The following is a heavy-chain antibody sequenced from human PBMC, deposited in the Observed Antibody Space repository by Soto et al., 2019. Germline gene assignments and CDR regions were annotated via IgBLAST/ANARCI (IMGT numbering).Heavy chain of an antibody. CDR3: ARHYYDSSGYYLEGVDF. CDR1: GGSFSSSSYF. Sequence: SETLSLTCTVSGGSFSSSSYFWGWIRQPPGTGLEWIGSIDYSGSTYYNPSLDSRVTISVDTSKDQFSLKLSSVTAADTAVYYCARHYYDSSGYYLEGVDFWGQGTLVTVSS. V-gene: IGHV4-39*01. CDR2: IDYSGST. D-gene: IGHD3-22*01. J-gene: IGHJ4*02.